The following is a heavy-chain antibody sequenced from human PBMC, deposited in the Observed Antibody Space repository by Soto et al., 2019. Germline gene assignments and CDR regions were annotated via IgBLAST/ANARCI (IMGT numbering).Heavy chain of an antibody. V-gene: IGHV3-30*03. Sequence: GGSLRLSCAASGFTFSSYGMHWVRQAPGKGLEWVAVISYDGSNKYYADSVKGRFTISRDNSKNTLYLQMNSLRAEDTAVYYCALGSWRPESYFDYWGQGTLVTVSS. D-gene: IGHD5-12*01. CDR2: ISYDGSNK. CDR1: GFTFSSYG. CDR3: ALGSWRPESYFDY. J-gene: IGHJ4*02.